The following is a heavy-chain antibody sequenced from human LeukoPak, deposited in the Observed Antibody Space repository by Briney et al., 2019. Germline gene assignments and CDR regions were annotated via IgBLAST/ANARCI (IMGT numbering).Heavy chain of an antibody. V-gene: IGHV3-15*01. CDR2: IKSNTDGETT. CDR3: TTQLLYEHNFDS. J-gene: IGHJ4*02. Sequence: PGGSLRLSCAASGFTFSDAWMSWVPQTPGKGLEWVGRIKSNTDGETTDYAAPVKCRFTISRDDSETTLYLQMNSLKTEDTAVYYCTTQLLYEHNFDSWGQGTLVTVSP. CDR1: GFTFSDAW. D-gene: IGHD2-2*02.